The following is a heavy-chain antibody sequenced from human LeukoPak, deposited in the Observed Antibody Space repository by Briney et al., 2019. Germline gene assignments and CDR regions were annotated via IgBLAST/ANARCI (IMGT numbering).Heavy chain of an antibody. Sequence: PGESLKISCKGSGYSFTSYWIGWARQMPGKGLEWMGIIYPGDSDTRYSPSFQGQVTISADKSISTAYLQRSSLKASDTAMYYCARLIAVAGTGWFDPWGQGTLVTVSS. V-gene: IGHV5-51*01. CDR3: ARLIAVAGTGWFDP. J-gene: IGHJ5*02. CDR1: GYSFTSYW. CDR2: IYPGDSDT. D-gene: IGHD6-19*01.